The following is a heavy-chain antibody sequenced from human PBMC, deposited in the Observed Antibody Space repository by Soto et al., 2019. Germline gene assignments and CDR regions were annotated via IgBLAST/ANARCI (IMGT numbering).Heavy chain of an antibody. J-gene: IGHJ4*02. D-gene: IGHD3-22*01. CDR1: GYTFTSYG. V-gene: IGHV1-18*01. CDR2: ISAYNGNT. Sequence: QVQLVQSGAEVKKPGASVKVSCKASGYTFTSYGISWVRQAPGQGLEWMGWISAYNGNTNYAQKLQGRVTMTTDTSTRTAYRELRSLRSDDTSVYYCARAAHSRGYYRSDYWGQGTLVTFSA. CDR3: ARAAHSRGYYRSDY.